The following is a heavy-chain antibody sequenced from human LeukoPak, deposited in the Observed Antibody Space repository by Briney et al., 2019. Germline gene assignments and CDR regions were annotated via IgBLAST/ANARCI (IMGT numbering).Heavy chain of an antibody. J-gene: IGHJ6*03. V-gene: IGHV3-30*02. Sequence: PGGSLRLSCAASGITFSSYGMHWVRQAPGKGLEWVAFIRYDGSNKYHADSVKGRFTISRDNSKNTLYLQMNSLRAEDTAVYYCAKVPPKQQLVRYYYYYMDVWGKGTTVTVSS. D-gene: IGHD6-13*01. CDR2: IRYDGSNK. CDR1: GITFSSYG. CDR3: AKVPPKQQLVRYYYYYMDV.